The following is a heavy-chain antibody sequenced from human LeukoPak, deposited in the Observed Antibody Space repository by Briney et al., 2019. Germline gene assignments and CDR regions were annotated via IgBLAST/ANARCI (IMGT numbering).Heavy chain of an antibody. V-gene: IGHV3-48*03. CDR2: ISSSGSTI. CDR3: AELGITMIGGV. CDR1: GFTFSSYE. D-gene: IGHD3-10*02. Sequence: PGGSLRLSCAASGFTFSSYEMNWVRQAPGKGLEWVSYISSSGSTIYHADYVKGRFTISRDNAKNSLYLQMNSLRAEDTAVYYCAELGITMIGGVWGKGTTVTISS. J-gene: IGHJ6*04.